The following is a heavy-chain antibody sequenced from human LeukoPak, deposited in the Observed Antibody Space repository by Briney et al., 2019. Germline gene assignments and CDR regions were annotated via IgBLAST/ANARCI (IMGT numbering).Heavy chain of an antibody. CDR3: ARSYSNFYYGMDV. CDR1: GGSISTYY. J-gene: IGHJ6*02. CDR2: ICYSGST. Sequence: SETLSLTCRVSGGSISTYYWSWIRQPPGKGLEWIGYICYSGSTNYNPSLMSRVIISVDTSKNQFSLDLTSVTAADSAVYFCARSYSNFYYGMDVWGQGTTVTVSS. D-gene: IGHD4-11*01. V-gene: IGHV4-59*01.